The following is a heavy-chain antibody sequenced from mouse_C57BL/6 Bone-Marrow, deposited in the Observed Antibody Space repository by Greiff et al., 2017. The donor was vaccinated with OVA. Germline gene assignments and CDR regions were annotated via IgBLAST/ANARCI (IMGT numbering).Heavy chain of an antibody. D-gene: IGHD1-1*01. CDR3: ARRVLY. CDR2: IYPGSGST. J-gene: IGHJ3*01. Sequence: QVQLKQPGAELVKPGASVKMSCKASGYTFTSYWITWVKQRPGQGLAWIGDIYPGSGSTNYNEKFKSKATLTVDTSSSTAYMQLSSLTSEVSAVYCCARRVLYWGQGTLVAVSA. V-gene: IGHV1-55*01. CDR1: GYTFTSYW.